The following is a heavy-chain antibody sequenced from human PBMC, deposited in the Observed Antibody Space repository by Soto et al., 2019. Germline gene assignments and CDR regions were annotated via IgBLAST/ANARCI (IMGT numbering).Heavy chain of an antibody. CDR3: ARYSYGHYYYYGMDV. Sequence: KTSETLSLTCTVSGGSVSSGSYYWSWIRQPPGKGLEWIGYIYYSGSTNYNPSLKSRVTISVDTSKNQFSLKLSSVTAADTAVYYCARYSYGHYYYYGMDVWGQGTTVTVSS. CDR1: GGSVSSGSYY. J-gene: IGHJ6*02. V-gene: IGHV4-61*01. CDR2: IYYSGST. D-gene: IGHD5-18*01.